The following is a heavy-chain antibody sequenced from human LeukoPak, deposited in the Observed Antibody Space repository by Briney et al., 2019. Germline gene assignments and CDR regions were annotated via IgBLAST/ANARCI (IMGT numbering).Heavy chain of an antibody. V-gene: IGHV4-34*01. D-gene: IGHD3-16*01. CDR1: GGSFSGYY. CDR2: INHSGST. J-gene: IGHJ5*02. Sequence: PSETLSLTCAVYGGSFSGYYWSWIRQPPGKGLEWIGEINHSGSTNYNPSLKSRVTISVDTSKNQFSLKLSSVTAADTAVYYCARVRRSGGRFDPWGQGTLVTVSS. CDR3: ARVRRSGGRFDP.